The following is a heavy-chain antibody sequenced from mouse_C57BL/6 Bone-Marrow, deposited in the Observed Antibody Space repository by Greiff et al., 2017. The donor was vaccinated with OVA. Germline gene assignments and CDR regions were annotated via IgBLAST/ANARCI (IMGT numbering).Heavy chain of an antibody. J-gene: IGHJ4*01. D-gene: IGHD1-1*01. CDR3: ARDAHYYGSSYDAMDY. CDR1: GFTFSDFY. Sequence: DVMLVESGGGLVQSGRSLRLSCATSGFTFSDFYMEWVRQAPGKGLEWIAASRNKANDYTTEYSASVKGRFIVSRDTSQSILYLQMNALRAEDTAIYYCARDAHYYGSSYDAMDYWGQGTSVTVSS. V-gene: IGHV7-1*01. CDR2: SRNKANDYTT.